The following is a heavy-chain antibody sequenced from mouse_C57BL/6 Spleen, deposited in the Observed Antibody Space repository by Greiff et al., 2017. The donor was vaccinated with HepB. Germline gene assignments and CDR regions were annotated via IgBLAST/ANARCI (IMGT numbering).Heavy chain of an antibody. CDR2: IRNKANGYTT. CDR3: ARYRGFAMDY. Sequence: EVNVVESGGGLVQPGGSLSLSCAASGFTFTDYYMSWVRQPPGKALEWLGFIRNKANGYTTEYSASVKGRFTISRDNSQSILYLQMNALRAEDSATYYCARYRGFAMDYWGQGTSVTVSS. J-gene: IGHJ4*01. CDR1: GFTFTDYY. V-gene: IGHV7-3*01. D-gene: IGHD3-1*01.